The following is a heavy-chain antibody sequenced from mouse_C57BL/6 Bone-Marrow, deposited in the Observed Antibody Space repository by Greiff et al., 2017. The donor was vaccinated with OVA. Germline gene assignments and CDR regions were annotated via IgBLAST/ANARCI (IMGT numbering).Heavy chain of an antibody. J-gene: IGHJ4*01. CDR3: ARYYSNDDYYAMDY. D-gene: IGHD2-5*01. CDR1: GYTFTSYW. Sequence: VQLQQPGAELVMPGASVKMSCKASGYTFTSYWITWVKQRPGQGLEWIGDIYPGSGSTNYNEKFKSKATLTVDTSSSTAYMQLSSLTSEDSAVYYCARYYSNDDYYAMDYWGQGTSVTVSS. V-gene: IGHV1-55*01. CDR2: IYPGSGST.